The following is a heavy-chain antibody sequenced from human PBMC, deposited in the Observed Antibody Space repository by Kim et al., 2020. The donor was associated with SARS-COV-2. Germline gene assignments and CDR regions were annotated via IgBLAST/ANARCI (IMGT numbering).Heavy chain of an antibody. J-gene: IGHJ5*02. CDR2: IYYSGST. Sequence: IYYSGSTNYTPSLKSRVTISVDTSKNQFSLKLSSVTAADTAVYYCAAEETWGQGTLVTVSS. V-gene: IGHV4-61*06. CDR3: AAEET.